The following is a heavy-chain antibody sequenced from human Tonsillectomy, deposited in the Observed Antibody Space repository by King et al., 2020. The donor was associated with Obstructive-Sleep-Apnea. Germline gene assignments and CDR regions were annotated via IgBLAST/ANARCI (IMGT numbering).Heavy chain of an antibody. CDR1: GGTFSTNA. CDR3: ARGRSTSSRSLSYFDY. Sequence: QLVQSGAEVKKPGSSMKVSCKASGGTFSTNAISRVRQAPGQGLDWMGGIIPILGMVNYAQKFQGRVTITADKSTTTASMELSSLRSEDTAVYYCARGRSTSSRSLSYFDYWGQGTLVTVSS. D-gene: IGHD6-6*01. CDR2: IIPILGMV. V-gene: IGHV1-69*09. J-gene: IGHJ4*02.